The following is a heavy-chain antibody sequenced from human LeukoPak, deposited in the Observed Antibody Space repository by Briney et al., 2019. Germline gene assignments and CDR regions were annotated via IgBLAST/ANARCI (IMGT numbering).Heavy chain of an antibody. CDR1: GYNVTSYR. J-gene: IGHJ4*02. CDR3: AKPRYSDYDYPSNFDY. CDR2: SYPGVSDP. Sequence: GGSLQICCQGSGYNVTSYRIGGGRQEPGKGGGGTGISYPGVSDPGYSPSFQGQVTISAAKSISTAYLQWSSLKASDPAMYSCAKPRYSDYDYPSNFDYWGQGTLVTVSS. V-gene: IGHV5-51*01. D-gene: IGHD5-12*01.